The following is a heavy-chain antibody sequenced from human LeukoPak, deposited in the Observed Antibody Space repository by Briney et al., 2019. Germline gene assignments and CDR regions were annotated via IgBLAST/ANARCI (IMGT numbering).Heavy chain of an antibody. J-gene: IGHJ4*02. CDR2: INWSGGST. CDR1: GFAFDEHG. D-gene: IGHD2-2*01. CDR3: ARAPITSSFYFDY. Sequence: GGSLRLSCTASGFAFDEHGMSWVRQVPGKGLEWVSGINWSGGSTGYADPLRGRFTISRDNAKNSLYLQMDSLRAEDTALYYCARAPITSSFYFDYWGQGTLVTVSS. V-gene: IGHV3-20*04.